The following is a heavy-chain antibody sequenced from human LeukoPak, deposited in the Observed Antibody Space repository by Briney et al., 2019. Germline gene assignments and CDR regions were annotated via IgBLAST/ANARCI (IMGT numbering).Heavy chain of an antibody. Sequence: GGSLRLSCVASGFTFTKAWMSWVRQAPGKGLEWVGHIKSKADGGTTDYAAPVKGRFFISRDDSEHTLYLQMNSLKTDDTAVYYCAKYDTSVNFDYWGQGTLVTVSS. V-gene: IGHV3-15*05. CDR2: IKSKADGGTT. J-gene: IGHJ4*02. CDR3: AKYDTSVNFDY. CDR1: GFTFTKAW. D-gene: IGHD3-22*01.